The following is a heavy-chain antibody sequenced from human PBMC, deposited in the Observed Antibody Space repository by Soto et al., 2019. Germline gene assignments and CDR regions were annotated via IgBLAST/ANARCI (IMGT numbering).Heavy chain of an antibody. D-gene: IGHD4-17*01. CDR1: GFTVSSNY. CDR2: IYSGGST. J-gene: IGHJ3*02. CDR3: ASTGDYLAFDI. Sequence: ESGGGLVQPGGSLRLSCAASGFTVSSNYMSWVRQAPGKGLEWVSVIYSGGSTYYADSVRGRFTISRHNSKNTLYLQMNSLRAEDTAVYYCASTGDYLAFDIWGQGTMVTVSS. V-gene: IGHV3-53*04.